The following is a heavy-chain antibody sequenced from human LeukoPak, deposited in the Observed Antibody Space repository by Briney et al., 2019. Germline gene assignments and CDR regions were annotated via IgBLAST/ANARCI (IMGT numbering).Heavy chain of an antibody. CDR3: AREQGRGYYYDSSGYLY. D-gene: IGHD3-22*01. CDR1: GFTFSTYW. J-gene: IGHJ4*02. Sequence: PGGSLRLSCAASGFTFSTYWMHWVRQAPGKGLVWVSRINNDGSRTNYADSVKGRFTISRDNSKNTLYLQMNSLRAEDTAVYYCAREQGRGYYYDSSGYLYWGQGTLVTVSS. CDR2: INNDGSRT. V-gene: IGHV3-74*01.